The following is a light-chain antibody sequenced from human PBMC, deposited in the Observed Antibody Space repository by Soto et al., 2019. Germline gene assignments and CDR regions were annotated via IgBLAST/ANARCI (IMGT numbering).Light chain of an antibody. J-gene: IGKJ4*01. CDR1: QNVISSY. CDR3: QQYDSSHLT. CDR2: GTS. Sequence: ENVLTQSPGTLSLSPGERATLSCRASQNVISSYLAWYQQKPGQAPSLLIYGTSSRAAGIPDRFSGSGSGTVFTLTISRLEPEDFAVYYCQQYDSSHLTFGGGTKVEIK. V-gene: IGKV3-20*01.